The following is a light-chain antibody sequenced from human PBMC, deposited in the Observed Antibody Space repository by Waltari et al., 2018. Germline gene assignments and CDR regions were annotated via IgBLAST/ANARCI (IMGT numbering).Light chain of an antibody. Sequence: QSALTQPASVSGSPGQSITISCAGTSSDPGTYNFVSWYQHRPGKAPQRMIYEDTQRPSGVSDRCSGCKSGNTASLRISGLQAEDEADYYCCSYADSNVVFGGGTKLTV. CDR1: SSDPGTYNF. CDR3: CSYADSNVV. CDR2: EDT. J-gene: IGLJ2*01. V-gene: IGLV2-23*01.